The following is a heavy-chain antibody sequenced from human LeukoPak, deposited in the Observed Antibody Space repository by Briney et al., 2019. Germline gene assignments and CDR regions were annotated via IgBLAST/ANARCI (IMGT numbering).Heavy chain of an antibody. J-gene: IGHJ4*02. CDR3: AGYYDSSGYHPY. D-gene: IGHD3-22*01. CDR2: INHSGST. V-gene: IGHV4-34*01. Sequence: PSETLSLTCAVDGGSFSGYYWSWIPQPPGKGLEWIGEINHSGSTNYNLSLRSRVTISVDTSKNQFSLKLTSVTAADTAVYYCAGYYDSSGYHPYWGQGTLVTVSS. CDR1: GGSFSGYY.